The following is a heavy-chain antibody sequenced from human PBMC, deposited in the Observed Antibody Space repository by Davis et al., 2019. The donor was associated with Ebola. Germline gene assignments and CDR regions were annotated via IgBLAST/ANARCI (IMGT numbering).Heavy chain of an antibody. CDR1: GFTFGDYA. J-gene: IGHJ5*02. D-gene: IGHD6-13*01. CDR2: INHSGST. Sequence: GSLRLSCTASGFTFGDYAMSWVRQPPGKGLEWIGEINHSGSTNYNPSLKSRVTISVDTSKNQFSLKLSSVTAADTAVYYCARSPGIARYNWFDPWGQGTLVTVSS. CDR3: ARSPGIARYNWFDP. V-gene: IGHV4-34*01.